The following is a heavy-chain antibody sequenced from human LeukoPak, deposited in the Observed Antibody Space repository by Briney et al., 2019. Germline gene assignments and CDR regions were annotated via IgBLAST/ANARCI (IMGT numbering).Heavy chain of an antibody. CDR3: ARDPRNVGLAP. V-gene: IGHV3-74*01. Sequence: GGSLRLSCTTSGFNFNNAWMYWVRQAPGKGLMYISRNNGDGSTTNYADVVKGRFTMSRDNVKNTLYLQMNSLRVEDTAVYYCARDPRNVGLAPWGQGTLVTVSS. J-gene: IGHJ5*02. CDR1: GFNFNNAW. D-gene: IGHD2-15*01. CDR2: NNGDGSTT.